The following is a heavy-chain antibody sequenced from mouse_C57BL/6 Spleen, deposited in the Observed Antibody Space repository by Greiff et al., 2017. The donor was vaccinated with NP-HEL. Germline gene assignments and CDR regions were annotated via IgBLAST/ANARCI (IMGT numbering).Heavy chain of an antibody. CDR3: ARSDMITKYYFDY. J-gene: IGHJ2*01. CDR1: GYTFTSYW. D-gene: IGHD2-4*01. CDR2: IYPGSGST. Sequence: QVQLQQSGAELVKPGASVKMSCKASGYTFTSYWITWVKQRPGQGLEWIGDIYPGSGSTNYNEKFKSKATLTVDTSSSTAYMQLSSLTSEDSAVYYCARSDMITKYYFDYWGQGTTLTVSS. V-gene: IGHV1-55*01.